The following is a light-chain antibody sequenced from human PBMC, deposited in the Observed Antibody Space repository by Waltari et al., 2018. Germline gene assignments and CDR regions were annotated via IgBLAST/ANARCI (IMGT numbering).Light chain of an antibody. CDR1: SLRSYY. CDR3: HARDASGVGGS. V-gene: IGLV3-19*01. CDR2: GNN. J-gene: IGLJ2*01. Sequence: SSELTQDPTVSVAMGQPVRITCQGASLRSYYASWYQQRPGQAPILVVSGNNNRPSGVPDRFSGSSSDNTAVLTITGAQAEDEASYYCHARDASGVGGSFGGGTKLTVL.